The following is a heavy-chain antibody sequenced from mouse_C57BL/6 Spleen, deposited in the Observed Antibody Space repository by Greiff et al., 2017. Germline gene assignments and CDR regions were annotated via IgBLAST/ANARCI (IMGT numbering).Heavy chain of an antibody. D-gene: IGHD1-1*01. CDR3: ARSYYYGSSLYAMDY. J-gene: IGHJ4*01. CDR1: GYTFTSYG. V-gene: IGHV1-81*01. CDR2: IYPRSGNT. Sequence: VQLQQSGAELARPGASVKLSCKASGYTFTSYGISWVKQRTGQGLEWIGEIYPRSGNTYYNEKFKGKATLTADKSSSTAYMELRSLTSEDSAVYFRARSYYYGSSLYAMDYWGQGTSVTVSS.